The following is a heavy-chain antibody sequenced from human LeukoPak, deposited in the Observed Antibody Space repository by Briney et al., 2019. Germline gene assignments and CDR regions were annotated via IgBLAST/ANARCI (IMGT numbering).Heavy chain of an antibody. CDR1: GGSISSYY. D-gene: IGHD2-21*02. Sequence: SETLSLTCTVSGGSISSYYWSWIRQPPGKGLEWIGYIYYSGSTNYNPSLKSRVTISVDTSKNQFSLKLSSVTAADTAVCYCAAQTRCGGDCYSDYWGQGTLVTVSS. V-gene: IGHV4-59*01. CDR2: IYYSGST. CDR3: AAQTRCGGDCYSDY. J-gene: IGHJ4*02.